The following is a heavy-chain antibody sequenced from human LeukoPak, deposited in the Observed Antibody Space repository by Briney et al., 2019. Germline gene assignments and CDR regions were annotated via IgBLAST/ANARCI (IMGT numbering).Heavy chain of an antibody. CDR2: ISSSSSYT. Sequence: LSLTCTVSGGSISSSSYYWGWIRQAPGKGLEWVSYISSSSSYTNYADSVKGRFTISRDNAKNSLYLQMNSLRAEDTAVYYCAGRYGSRFDPWGQGTLVTVSS. CDR3: AGRYGSRFDP. V-gene: IGHV3-11*03. J-gene: IGHJ5*02. D-gene: IGHD3-10*01. CDR1: GGSISSSSYY.